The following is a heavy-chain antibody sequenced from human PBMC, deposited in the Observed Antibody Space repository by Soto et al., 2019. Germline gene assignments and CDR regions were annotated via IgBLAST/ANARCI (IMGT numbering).Heavy chain of an antibody. J-gene: IGHJ6*02. CDR3: ATAAAAPFYYYYGMDV. Sequence: VASVKVSCKVSGYTLTELSMHWVRQAPGKGLEWMGGFDPEDGETIYAQKFQGRVTMTEDTSTDTAYMELSSLRSEDTAVYYCATAAAAPFYYYYGMDVWGQGTTVTVSS. CDR1: GYTLTELS. D-gene: IGHD6-13*01. CDR2: FDPEDGET. V-gene: IGHV1-24*01.